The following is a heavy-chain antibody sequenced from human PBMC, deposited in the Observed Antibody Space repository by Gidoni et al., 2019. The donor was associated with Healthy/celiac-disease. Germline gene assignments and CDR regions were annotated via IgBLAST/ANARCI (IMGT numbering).Heavy chain of an antibody. J-gene: IGHJ1*01. CDR2: ISSSSSTI. CDR1: GFTFSSYS. Sequence: EVQLVESGGGLVQPGGSLRLSCAASGFTFSSYSMNRVRQDPGKGLEWVSYISSSSSTIYYADSVKGRCTISRDNAKNSLYLQMNSLRAEDTAVYYCARVASGYYYDSSGYYEYFQHWGQGTLVTVSS. D-gene: IGHD3-22*01. CDR3: ARVASGYYYDSSGYYEYFQH. V-gene: IGHV3-48*04.